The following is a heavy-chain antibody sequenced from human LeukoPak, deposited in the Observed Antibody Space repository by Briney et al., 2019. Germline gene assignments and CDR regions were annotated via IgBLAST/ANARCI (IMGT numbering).Heavy chain of an antibody. Sequence: SEALSLTCALSGGSLSSYYWSCIRQPPGKGLEWIGYIYYSGSTNYNPSLKSRVTISVDTSKNQFSLKLSSVTAADTAVYYCAREGGPYRPLDYSGQGTLVTVAS. CDR1: GGSLSSYY. CDR2: IYYSGST. CDR3: AREGGPYRPLDY. J-gene: IGHJ4*02. V-gene: IGHV4-59*01.